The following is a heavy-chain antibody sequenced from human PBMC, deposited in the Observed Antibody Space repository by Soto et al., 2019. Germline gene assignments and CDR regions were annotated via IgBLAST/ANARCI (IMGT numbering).Heavy chain of an antibody. CDR1: GGSISSAAYY. Sequence: TSETLSLTCTVSGGSISSAAYYWSWIRQHPGKGLEWIGYISHSGSTYYNPSLKSRVIISVDTSKNQFSLSLTSVTAADTVVYYCAREYTYGSNFFDCWGQGALVTVSS. CDR2: ISHSGST. J-gene: IGHJ4*02. CDR3: AREYTYGSNFFDC. V-gene: IGHV4-31*03. D-gene: IGHD2-2*02.